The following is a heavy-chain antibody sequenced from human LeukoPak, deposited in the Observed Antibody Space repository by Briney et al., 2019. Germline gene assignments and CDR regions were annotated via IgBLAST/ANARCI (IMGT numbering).Heavy chain of an antibody. D-gene: IGHD3-3*01. V-gene: IGHV3-9*03. Sequence: GGSLRLSCAASGFTFDDYAMHWVRQAPGKGLEWVSGINWNSGSIGYADSVKGRFTISRDNAKNSLYLQMNSLRAEDMALYYCAKGITIFGVVDDAFDIWGQGTMVTVSS. J-gene: IGHJ3*02. CDR3: AKGITIFGVVDDAFDI. CDR1: GFTFDDYA. CDR2: INWNSGSI.